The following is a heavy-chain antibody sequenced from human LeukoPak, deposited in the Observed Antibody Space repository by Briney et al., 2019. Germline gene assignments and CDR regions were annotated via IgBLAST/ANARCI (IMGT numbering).Heavy chain of an antibody. CDR3: AKGPGYYDSSGYYPAY. J-gene: IGHJ4*02. CDR2: IYSDGRT. Sequence: PGGSLRLSCAASGFTVSSNYMSWVRQAPGKGLEWVSVIYSDGRTYYADSVKGRFTISRDNSKNTLYLETNSLRAEDTAVYYCAKGPGYYDSSGYYPAYWGQGTLVTVSS. D-gene: IGHD3-22*01. V-gene: IGHV3-53*01. CDR1: GFTVSSNY.